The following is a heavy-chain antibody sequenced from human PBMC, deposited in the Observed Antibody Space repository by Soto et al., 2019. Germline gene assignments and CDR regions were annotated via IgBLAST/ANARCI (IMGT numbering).Heavy chain of an antibody. Sequence: GGSLRLSCAASGFSFSSYGMSWVRQAPGKGLEWVSTITDSGDKTYYADSVKGRFTISRDNSRNTLYLQMNSLRADDTAIYYFAKRPGYSSTWHYFDYWGQGRLVTVSS. CDR3: AKRPGYSSTWHYFDY. CDR2: ITDSGDKT. J-gene: IGHJ4*02. V-gene: IGHV3-23*01. CDR1: GFSFSSYG. D-gene: IGHD6-13*01.